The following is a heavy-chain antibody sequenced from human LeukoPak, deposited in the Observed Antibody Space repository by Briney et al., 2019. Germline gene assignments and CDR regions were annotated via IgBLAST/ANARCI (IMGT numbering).Heavy chain of an antibody. D-gene: IGHD4-17*01. CDR2: IIPIFGTA. CDR1: GGTFSSDA. J-gene: IGHJ4*02. CDR3: VRDPMTTNYFDY. Sequence: SVKVSCKASGGTFSSDAINWVRQAPGQRLEWMGRIIPIFGTANYAQKFQGRVTITTDESTSTAYMELSSLRSEDTAVYYCVRDPMTTNYFDYWGQGTLVTLSS. V-gene: IGHV1-69*05.